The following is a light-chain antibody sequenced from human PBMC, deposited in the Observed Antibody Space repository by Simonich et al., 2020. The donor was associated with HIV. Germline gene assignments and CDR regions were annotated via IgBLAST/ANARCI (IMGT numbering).Light chain of an antibody. CDR1: SSDVGAYKF. CDR3: CSYAGSSTWV. Sequence: QSALTQPASVSGSPGQSITIPCTGTSSDVGAYKFVSWYQQHPGKAPKLMICDVSDRPSGVSNPFSGAKSAITAALTISGLRAEDETDYYCCSYAGSSTWVFGGGTKLTVL. J-gene: IGLJ3*02. CDR2: DVS. V-gene: IGLV2-23*02.